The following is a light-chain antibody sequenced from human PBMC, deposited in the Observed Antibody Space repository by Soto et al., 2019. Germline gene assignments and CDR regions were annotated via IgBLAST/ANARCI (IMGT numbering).Light chain of an antibody. CDR2: EVS. CDR3: SSYTSSSTPLYV. J-gene: IGLJ1*01. V-gene: IGLV2-14*01. CDR1: SSDVGGYNY. Sequence: QSVLTQPASVSGSPGQSITISCTGTSSDVGGYNYVSWYQQHPGKAPKLMIYEVSNRPSGVSNRFSGSKSRNTASLTISGLQAEDEADYYCSSYTSSSTPLYVFGTGTKVTVL.